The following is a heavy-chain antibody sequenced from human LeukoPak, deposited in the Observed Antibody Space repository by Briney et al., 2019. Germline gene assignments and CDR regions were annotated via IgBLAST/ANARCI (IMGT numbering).Heavy chain of an antibody. D-gene: IGHD6-6*01. Sequence: ASVKVSCKASGGTFSSYAISWVRQAPGQGLEWMGGIIPIFGTANYAQKFQGRVTITADESTSTAYMELSSLRSEDTAVYYCAIYSSYDYYYYYMDVWGKGPRSPSP. CDR1: GGTFSSYA. CDR2: IIPIFGTA. CDR3: AIYSSYDYYYYYMDV. V-gene: IGHV1-69*13. J-gene: IGHJ6*03.